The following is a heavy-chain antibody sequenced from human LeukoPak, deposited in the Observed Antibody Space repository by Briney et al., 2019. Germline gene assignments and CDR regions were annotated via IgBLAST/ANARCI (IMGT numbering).Heavy chain of an antibody. CDR1: GFTVSSNY. V-gene: IGHV3-66*01. CDR3: ARDQGSYYYDSSGFPDY. CDR2: IYSGGST. J-gene: IGHJ4*02. D-gene: IGHD3-22*01. Sequence: PGGSLRLSCAASGFTVSSNYMSWVRQAPGKGLEWVSVIYSGGSTYYADSVKGRFTISRDNSKNTLYLQMNSLRAEDTAVYYCARDQGSYYYDSSGFPDYWGQGTLVTVSP.